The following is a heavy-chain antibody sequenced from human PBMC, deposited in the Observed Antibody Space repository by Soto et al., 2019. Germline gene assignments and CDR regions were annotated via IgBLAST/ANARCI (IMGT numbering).Heavy chain of an antibody. D-gene: IGHD6-13*01. Sequence: PGGSLRLSCAASGFTFSGSAMHWVRQASGKGLEWVGRIRSKANSYATAYAASVKGRFTISRDDSKNTAYLQMNSLKTEDTAVYYCTRNRLIAAAGPSNQYGMDVWGQGATVTVSS. V-gene: IGHV3-73*01. J-gene: IGHJ6*02. CDR2: IRSKANSYAT. CDR1: GFTFSGSA. CDR3: TRNRLIAAAGPSNQYGMDV.